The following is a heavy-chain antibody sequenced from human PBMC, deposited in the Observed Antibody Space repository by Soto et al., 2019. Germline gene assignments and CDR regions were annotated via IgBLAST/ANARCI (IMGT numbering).Heavy chain of an antibody. D-gene: IGHD3-10*01. J-gene: IGHJ4*02. CDR3: GRDQYGSGKFDY. Sequence: GASVKVSCTTSGYTFSSYGISWVRQAPGQGLEWMGWISVYNGNTDYAQKVQGRVTMTTDTSTSTAYMELRSLRSDDTAVYYCGRDQYGSGKFDYWGQGTLVTVSS. V-gene: IGHV1-18*01. CDR2: ISVYNGNT. CDR1: GYTFSSYG.